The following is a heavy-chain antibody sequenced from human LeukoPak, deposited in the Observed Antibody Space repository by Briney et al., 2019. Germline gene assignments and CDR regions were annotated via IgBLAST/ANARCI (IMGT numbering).Heavy chain of an antibody. CDR3: ARGSGSFYVY. CDR1: GFTFSNYW. J-gene: IGHJ4*02. V-gene: IGHV3-7*04. D-gene: IGHD1-26*01. CDR2: IKQDGSEK. Sequence: PGGSLRLSCAASGFTFSNYWMSWVRQAPGKGLEWVANIKQDGSEKYYVDSVKGRFTISRDNAKNSLYLQMNSLRAEDTAVYYCARGSGSFYVYWGQGTLVTVSS.